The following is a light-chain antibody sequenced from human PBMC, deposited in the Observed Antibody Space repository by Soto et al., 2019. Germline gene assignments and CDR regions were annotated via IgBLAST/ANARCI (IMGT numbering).Light chain of an antibody. V-gene: IGKV3-20*01. CDR2: VAS. CDR3: QQYGSSPFT. J-gene: IGKJ2*01. Sequence: EIVLTQSPGTLSLSPGERATLSCRASQSVSSSYLAWYQHKRGQAPRLLIYVASSRATGISDRFSGSGSGTDFTLTISRLEPEDFAVYYCQQYGSSPFTFGQGTKLEIK. CDR1: QSVSSSY.